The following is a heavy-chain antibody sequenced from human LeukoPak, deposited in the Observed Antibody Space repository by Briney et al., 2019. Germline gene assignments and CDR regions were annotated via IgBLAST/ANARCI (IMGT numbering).Heavy chain of an antibody. J-gene: IGHJ6*02. CDR1: GFTFSSYW. D-gene: IGHD6-13*01. CDR2: IKQDGSEK. V-gene: IGHV3-7*01. Sequence: GGSLRLSCAASGFTFSSYWMSWVRQAPEKGLEWVANIKQDGSEKYYVDSVKGRFTISRDNAKNSLYLQMNSLRAEDTAVYYCARDTAAAGTWNRYYYYGMDVWGQGTTVTVSS. CDR3: ARDTAAAGTWNRYYYYGMDV.